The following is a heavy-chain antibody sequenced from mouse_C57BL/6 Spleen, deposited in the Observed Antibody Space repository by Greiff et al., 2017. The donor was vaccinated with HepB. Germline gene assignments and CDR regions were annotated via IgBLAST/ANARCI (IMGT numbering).Heavy chain of an antibody. CDR1: GFTFSDYG. CDR3: ARGGSSPAWFAY. J-gene: IGHJ3*01. D-gene: IGHD1-1*01. CDR2: ISSGSSTI. Sequence: EVKLMESGGGLVKPGGSLKLSCAASGFTFSDYGMHWVRQAPEKGLEWVAYISSGSSTIYYADTVKGRFTIARDNAKNTLFLQMTSLRSEDTAMYYCARGGSSPAWFAYWGQGTLVTVSA. V-gene: IGHV5-17*01.